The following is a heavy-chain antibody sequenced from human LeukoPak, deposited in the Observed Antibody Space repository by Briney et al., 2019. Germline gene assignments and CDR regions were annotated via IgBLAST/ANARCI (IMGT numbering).Heavy chain of an antibody. CDR3: ARERYYGSGSYVDY. CDR1: GGSLSSYY. Sequence: SETLSLTCTVSGGSLSSYYWSWIRQPPGKGLEWIGYIYYSGSTNYNPSLKSRVTISVDTSKNQFSLKLSSVTAADTAVYYCARERYYGSGSYVDYWGQGTLVTVSS. D-gene: IGHD3-10*01. J-gene: IGHJ4*02. CDR2: IYYSGST. V-gene: IGHV4-59*01.